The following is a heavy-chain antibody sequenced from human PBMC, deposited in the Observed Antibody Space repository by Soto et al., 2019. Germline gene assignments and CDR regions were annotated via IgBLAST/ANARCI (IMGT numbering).Heavy chain of an antibody. Sequence: PGGSLRLSCAASGFTFSSYWMHWVRQAPGKGLVWVSRINSDGSSTSYADSVKGRFTISRDNAKNTLYLQMNSLRAEDTAVYYCAREGGRGGTYYYYYYYMDVWGKGTTVTVSS. CDR2: INSDGSST. J-gene: IGHJ6*03. CDR1: GFTFSSYW. CDR3: AREGGRGGTYYYYYYYMDV. D-gene: IGHD1-1*01. V-gene: IGHV3-74*01.